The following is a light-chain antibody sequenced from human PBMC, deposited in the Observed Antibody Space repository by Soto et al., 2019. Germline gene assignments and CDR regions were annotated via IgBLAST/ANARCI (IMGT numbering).Light chain of an antibody. J-gene: IGKJ5*01. CDR3: QQYNNWPPIT. Sequence: EIMMTQSPGTLSVSPGEGATLSCTASQSVNLNLAWYQQKPGQAPRLLIYGASTRATGIPARFSGSGSGTEFTLTISSLQSEDFAVYYCQQYNNWPPITFGQGTRLEIK. CDR2: GAS. V-gene: IGKV3D-15*01. CDR1: QSVNLN.